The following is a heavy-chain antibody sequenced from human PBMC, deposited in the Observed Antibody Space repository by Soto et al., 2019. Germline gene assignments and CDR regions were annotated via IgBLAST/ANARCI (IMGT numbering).Heavy chain of an antibody. J-gene: IGHJ4*02. CDR1: GFTFSSYW. CDR3: ARDRLLRQLVPKPDY. D-gene: IGHD6-6*01. V-gene: IGHV3-7*01. CDR2: IKQDGSEK. Sequence: GGSLRLSCASSGFTFSSYWMSSVRQAPGKGLEWVANIKQDGSEKYYVDSVKGRFTISRDNAKNSLYLQMNSLRAEDTAVYYCARDRLLRQLVPKPDYWGQGTLVTVSS.